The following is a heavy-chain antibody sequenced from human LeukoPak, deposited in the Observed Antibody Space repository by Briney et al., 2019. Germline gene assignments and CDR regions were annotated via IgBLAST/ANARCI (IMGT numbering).Heavy chain of an antibody. Sequence: SETLSLTCTVSGGSISSYYWSWIRQPPGKGLEWIGYIYYSGSTNYNPSLKSRVTISVDTSKNQFSLKLSSVTAADTAVYYCARGDLAARPITYYYYYYMDVWGKGTTVTVSS. J-gene: IGHJ6*03. CDR2: IYYSGST. CDR3: ARGDLAARPITYYYYYYMDV. CDR1: GGSISSYY. D-gene: IGHD6-6*01. V-gene: IGHV4-59*01.